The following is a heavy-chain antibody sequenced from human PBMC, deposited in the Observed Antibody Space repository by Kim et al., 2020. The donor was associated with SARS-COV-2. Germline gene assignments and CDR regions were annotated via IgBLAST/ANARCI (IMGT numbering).Heavy chain of an antibody. CDR3: ATVVFYYDAGYFKN. V-gene: IGHV3-66*01. CDR1: GYTVTYSY. D-gene: IGHD3-22*01. Sequence: GGSLRHSCAASGYTVTYSYMGWVRQAPGKGLEWVSFIYSGGNTVYADSVKDRFIISRDHSKNTLYLQMNSLRAEDTAVYYCATVVFYYDAGYFKNWGQGTLVTVSS. J-gene: IGHJ1*01. CDR2: IYSGGNT.